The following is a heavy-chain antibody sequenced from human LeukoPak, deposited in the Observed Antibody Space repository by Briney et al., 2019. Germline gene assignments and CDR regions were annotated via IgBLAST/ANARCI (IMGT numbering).Heavy chain of an antibody. D-gene: IGHD6-13*01. CDR3: ARDIRGIPYYYMDV. CDR2: ISWNSGSI. J-gene: IGHJ6*03. V-gene: IGHV3-9*01. CDR1: GFTFDDYG. Sequence: GGSLTPSSADYGFTFDDYGVDCVRQPPRKSLEWVSGISWNSGSIGYADSVKGRFTISRDNAKNSLYLQMNSLRAEDTALYYCARDIRGIPYYYMDVWGKGTTVTVSS.